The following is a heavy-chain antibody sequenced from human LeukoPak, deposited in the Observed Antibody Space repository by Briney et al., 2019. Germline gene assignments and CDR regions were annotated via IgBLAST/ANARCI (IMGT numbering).Heavy chain of an antibody. J-gene: IGHJ4*02. CDR3: ARDRTYYGSGSYYNDY. V-gene: IGHV3-21*01. D-gene: IGHD3-10*01. CDR2: ISSSSSYI. CDR1: GFAFSSYS. Sequence: GGSLRLSCAASGFAFSSYSMNWVRQAPGKGLEWVSSISSSSSYIYYADSVKGRFTISRDNAKNSLYLQMNSLRAEDTAVYYCARDRTYYGSGSYYNDYWGQGTLVTVSS.